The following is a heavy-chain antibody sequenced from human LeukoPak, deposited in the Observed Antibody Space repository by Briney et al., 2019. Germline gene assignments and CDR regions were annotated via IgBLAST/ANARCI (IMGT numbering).Heavy chain of an antibody. CDR3: AKEHMITFGGVIASFDY. CDR1: GFTFSSYA. V-gene: IGHV3-23*01. CDR2: ISGSGGST. J-gene: IGHJ4*02. Sequence: GGSLRLSCAASGFTFSSYAMSWVRQAPGKGLEWVAAISGSGGSTYYADSVKGRFTISRDNSKNTLYLQMNSLRAEDTAVYYCAKEHMITFGGVIASFDYWGQGTLVTVSS. D-gene: IGHD3-16*02.